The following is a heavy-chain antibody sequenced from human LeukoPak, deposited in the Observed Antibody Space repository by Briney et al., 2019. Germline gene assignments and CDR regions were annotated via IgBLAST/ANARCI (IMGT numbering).Heavy chain of an antibody. Sequence: GGSLRLSCAASGFTFSSYAMHWVRQAPGKGLEWVAVISYDGSNKYYTDSVKGRFTISRDNSKNTLYLQMNSLRAEDTAVYYCAKSISYYDSRGYYSPDYFDYWGQGTLVTVSS. CDR3: AKSISYYDSRGYYSPDYFDY. CDR2: ISYDGSNK. J-gene: IGHJ4*02. V-gene: IGHV3-30*18. CDR1: GFTFSSYA. D-gene: IGHD3-22*01.